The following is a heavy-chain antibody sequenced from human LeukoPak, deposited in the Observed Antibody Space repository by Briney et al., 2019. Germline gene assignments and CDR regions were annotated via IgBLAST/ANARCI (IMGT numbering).Heavy chain of an antibody. CDR2: ISYDGSNQ. D-gene: IGHD1-26*01. V-gene: IGHV3-30*18. CDR1: GFTFSSYG. CDR3: AKDHSGSYI. Sequence: PGGSLRLSCAASGFTFSSYGMHWVRQAPGKGLEWVAVISYDGSNQYYADSVKGRFTISRDNSKNTLYLQMNSLRAEDTAVYYCAKDHSGSYIWGQGTLVTVSS. J-gene: IGHJ4*02.